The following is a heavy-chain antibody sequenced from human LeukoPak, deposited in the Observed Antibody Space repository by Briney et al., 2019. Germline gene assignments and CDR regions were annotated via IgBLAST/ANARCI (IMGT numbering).Heavy chain of an antibody. CDR1: GFSLSNDW. CDR2: VKSRSAGETT. Sequence: GGSLRLSCAASGFSLSNDWMSWVRQAPGKGLEWVARVKSRSAGETTDYAAPVKGRFTISRDDSKNTLYLQMNSLKTEDTAVYYCTLIQGWGSGSYYRDFWGQGTLVTVSS. V-gene: IGHV3-15*01. CDR3: TLIQGWGSGSYYRDF. D-gene: IGHD3-10*01. J-gene: IGHJ4*02.